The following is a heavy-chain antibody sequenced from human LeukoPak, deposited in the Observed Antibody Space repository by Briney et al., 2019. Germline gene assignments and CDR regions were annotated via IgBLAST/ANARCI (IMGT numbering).Heavy chain of an antibody. CDR2: IYHSGSP. CDR1: GYSISRGYS. J-gene: IGHJ4*02. V-gene: IGHV4-38-2*02. D-gene: IGHD1-26*01. CDR3: ARALGGTSEPFDY. Sequence: SETLSLTCSVPGYSISRGYSWSWIRQPPGKGLEWIGNIYHSGSPYYNPSLKSRVTISVDTSKKQFSLKLSSVTAADTAVYYCARALGGTSEPFDYWGQGTLVTVSS.